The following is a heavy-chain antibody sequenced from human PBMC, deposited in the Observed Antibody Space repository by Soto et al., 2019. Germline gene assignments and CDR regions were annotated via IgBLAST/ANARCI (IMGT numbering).Heavy chain of an antibody. CDR2: ISAYNGNT. CDR1: GYTFTSYG. D-gene: IGHD3-10*01. J-gene: IGHJ5*02. Sequence: QVQLVQSGAEVKKPGASVKVSCKASGYTFTSYGISWVRQAPGQGLEWMGWISAYNGNTNYAQKLQGRVTMTTDTSTSTAYMELRSLRSDDTAVYYCARVERSTSITMVRGVIKPINWFDPWGQGTLVTVSS. CDR3: ARVERSTSITMVRGVIKPINWFDP. V-gene: IGHV1-18*01.